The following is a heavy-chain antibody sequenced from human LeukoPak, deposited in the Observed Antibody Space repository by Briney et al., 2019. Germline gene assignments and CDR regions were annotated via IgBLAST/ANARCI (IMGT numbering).Heavy chain of an antibody. J-gene: IGHJ6*03. D-gene: IGHD5-18*01. Sequence: SETLSLTCAVYGGSFSGYYWSWIHQPPGKGLEWIGEINHSGSTNYNPSLKSRVTISVDTSKNQFSLKLSSVTAADTAVYYCARARRGYRYNYYMAVWGKGTTVTVSS. CDR3: ARARRGYRYNYYMAV. CDR1: GGSFSGYY. CDR2: INHSGST. V-gene: IGHV4-34*01.